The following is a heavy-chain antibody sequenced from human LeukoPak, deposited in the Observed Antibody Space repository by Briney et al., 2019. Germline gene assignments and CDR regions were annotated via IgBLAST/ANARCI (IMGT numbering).Heavy chain of an antibody. CDR2: IYYSGST. CDR3: VRGLAAAGTLMFDP. Sequence: SETLSLTCTVSGGSISSYYWSWIRQPPGKGLEWIGYIYYSGSTNYNPSLKSRVTISVDTSKNQFSLKLSSVTAADTAVYYCVRGLAAAGTLMFDPWGQGTLVTVSS. CDR1: GGSISSYY. J-gene: IGHJ5*02. V-gene: IGHV4-59*01. D-gene: IGHD6-13*01.